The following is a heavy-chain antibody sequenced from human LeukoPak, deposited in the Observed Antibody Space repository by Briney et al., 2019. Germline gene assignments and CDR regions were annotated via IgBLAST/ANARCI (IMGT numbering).Heavy chain of an antibody. J-gene: IGHJ6*02. CDR3: ARVLTYYYGSGSPSYYYYYYGMDV. Sequence: PGGSLRLSCAASGFTFSDYYMSWIRQAPGKGLEWVSYISSSSSYTNYADSVKGRFTISRDNAKNSLYLRMNSLRAEDTAVYYCARVLTYYYGSGSPSYYYYYYGMDVWGQGTTVTVSS. CDR2: ISSSSSYT. CDR1: GFTFSDYY. D-gene: IGHD3-10*01. V-gene: IGHV3-11*05.